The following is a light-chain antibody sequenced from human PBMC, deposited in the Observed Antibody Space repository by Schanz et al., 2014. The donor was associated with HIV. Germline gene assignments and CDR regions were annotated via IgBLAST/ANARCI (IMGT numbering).Light chain of an antibody. CDR3: QSHDSSLGVWV. CDR2: DNN. V-gene: IGLV1-40*01. Sequence: QSVLTQPPSVSGAPGQRVTMSCTGSSSNIGAGYDVHWYQQVPGTAPTLLIYDNNHRPSGVPDRFSGARSDTSASLAITGLQAEDEAAYYCQSHDSSLGVWVFGGGTKLTVL. CDR1: SSNIGAGYD. J-gene: IGLJ3*02.